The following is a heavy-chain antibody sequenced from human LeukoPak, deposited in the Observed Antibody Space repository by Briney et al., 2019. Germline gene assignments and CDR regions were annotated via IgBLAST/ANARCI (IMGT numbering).Heavy chain of an antibody. Sequence: GGSLRLSCAASGLTFSNYWMSWVRQAPGKGLEWVANIKQDGSEKYYVNSVKGRFTISRDDAKNSLYLQMNSLRAEDTAIYYCAREDDWNYEDYWGQGTLVTVSS. CDR1: GLTFSNYW. CDR3: AREDDWNYEDY. V-gene: IGHV3-7*01. CDR2: IKQDGSEK. D-gene: IGHD1-7*01. J-gene: IGHJ4*02.